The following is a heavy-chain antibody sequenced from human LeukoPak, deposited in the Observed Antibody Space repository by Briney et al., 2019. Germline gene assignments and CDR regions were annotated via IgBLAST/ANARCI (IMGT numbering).Heavy chain of an antibody. CDR3: ARQTPVYCTNGVCYYWYFDL. D-gene: IGHD2-8*01. CDR1: GYSISSCYY. CDR2: IYHSGST. Sequence: SETLSLTCAVSGYSISSCYYWGWIRQPPGKGLEWIGSIYHSGSTYYKPSLKSRVTISVDTSKNQFSLKLSPVTAADTAVYYCARQTPVYCTNGVCYYWYFDLWGRGTLVTVSS. V-gene: IGHV4-38-2*01. J-gene: IGHJ2*01.